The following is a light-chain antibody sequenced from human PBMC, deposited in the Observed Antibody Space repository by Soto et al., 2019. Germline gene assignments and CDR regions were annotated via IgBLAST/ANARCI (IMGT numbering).Light chain of an antibody. CDR1: NIGGKS. CDR2: SDT. CDR3: QVWDSSGDHSVV. Sequence: SYELTQPPSVSVAPGKTATITCGGSNIGGKSVQWYQQPPGQAPVLVIYSDTDRPSGIPGRFSGSNSGTTATLTINSVEAGDEADYYCQVWDSSGDHSVVFGGGTKLTVL. J-gene: IGLJ2*01. V-gene: IGLV3-21*04.